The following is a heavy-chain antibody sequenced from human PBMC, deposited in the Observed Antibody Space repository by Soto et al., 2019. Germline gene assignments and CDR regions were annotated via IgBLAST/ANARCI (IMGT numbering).Heavy chain of an antibody. D-gene: IGHD3-22*01. CDR2: ISANNGNT. V-gene: IGHV1-18*01. CDR3: ARGRIRYYYDSSGYYGFDY. J-gene: IGHJ4*02. Sequence: ASVKVSCKASGYTFTSYGISWVRQAPGQGLEWMGWISANNGNTNYAQKLQGRVTITADTSTSTAYMELSSLRSEDTAVYYCARGRIRYYYDSSGYYGFDYWGQGTLVTVSS. CDR1: GYTFTSYG.